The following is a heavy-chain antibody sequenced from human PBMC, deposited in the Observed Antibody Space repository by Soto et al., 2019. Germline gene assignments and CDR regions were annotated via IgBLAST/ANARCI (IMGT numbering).Heavy chain of an antibody. CDR2: INAGNGNT. Sequence: ASVTVSCQAAGYAFTSYAMHWVRQAPGQRLEWMGWINAGNGNTKYSQKFQGRVTITRDTSASTAYMELSSLRSEDTAVYYCARHRPQEDGTKKGFDHWGQGTLVTVSS. D-gene: IGHD2-15*01. CDR3: ARHRPQEDGTKKGFDH. V-gene: IGHV1-3*01. J-gene: IGHJ4*02. CDR1: GYAFTSYA.